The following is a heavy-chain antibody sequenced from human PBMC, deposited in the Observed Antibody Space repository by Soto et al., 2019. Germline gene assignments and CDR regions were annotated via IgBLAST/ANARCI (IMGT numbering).Heavy chain of an antibody. V-gene: IGHV1-46*01. D-gene: IGHD2-2*01. CDR1: GYTFTDYY. CDR3: ARVFGSSTHYFHY. Sequence: QVQLVQSGAEVKKPGASVKVSCKASGYTFTDYYVHWLRQAPGQGLEWMGIINPICGITTYAQKFQGRVTMPRDTSTTPVYMELSSLRSEDTAVFYCARVFGSSTHYFHYWGQGTLVTVSS. J-gene: IGHJ4*02. CDR2: INPICGIT.